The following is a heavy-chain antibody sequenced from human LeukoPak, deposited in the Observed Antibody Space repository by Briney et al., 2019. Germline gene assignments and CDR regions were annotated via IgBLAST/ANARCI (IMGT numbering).Heavy chain of an antibody. V-gene: IGHV1-46*01. CDR3: ARRYNYDFWSGTYDAFDI. CDR2: INPSGGST. Sequence: ASVKVSCKASGYTFTSYYMHWVRQAPGQGLEWMGIINPSGGSTSYAQKFQGRVTMTRDTSTSTVYMELSSLRSEDTAVYYCARRYNYDFWSGTYDAFDIWGQGTMVTVSS. CDR1: GYTFTSYY. J-gene: IGHJ3*02. D-gene: IGHD3-3*01.